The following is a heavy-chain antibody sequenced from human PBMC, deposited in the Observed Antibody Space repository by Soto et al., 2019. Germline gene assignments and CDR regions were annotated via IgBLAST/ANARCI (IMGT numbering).Heavy chain of an antibody. J-gene: IGHJ3*02. CDR3: ARTNMAVAGNNDAFDI. V-gene: IGHV4-59*01. CDR2: IYYSGST. CDR1: GGSISYYY. D-gene: IGHD6-19*01. Sequence: PSETLSLTCTVSGGSISYYYWSWFRQPPGKGLEWVGYIYYSGSTNYNPSLKSRVTISVDTSKMQFSLKLISVTAADTAVYYCARTNMAVAGNNDAFDIWGKGTMVTVS.